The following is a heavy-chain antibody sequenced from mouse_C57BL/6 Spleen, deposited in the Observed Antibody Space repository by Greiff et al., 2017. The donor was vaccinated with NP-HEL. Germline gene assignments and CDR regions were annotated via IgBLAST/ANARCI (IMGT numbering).Heavy chain of an antibody. CDR3: ALLLLRFAY. J-gene: IGHJ3*01. V-gene: IGHV14-2*01. Sequence: EVKLQESGAELVKPGASVKLSCTASGFNIKDYYMHWVKQRTEQGLEWIGRIDPEDGETKYDPKFQGKATITADTSSNTAYLQLSSLTSEDTAVYYCALLLLRFAYWGQGTLVTVSA. D-gene: IGHD1-1*01. CDR1: GFNIKDYY. CDR2: IDPEDGET.